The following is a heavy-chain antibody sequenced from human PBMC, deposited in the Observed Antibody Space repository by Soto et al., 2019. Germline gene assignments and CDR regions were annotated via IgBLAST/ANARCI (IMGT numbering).Heavy chain of an antibody. D-gene: IGHD1-26*01. CDR1: GYTFTSYG. Sequence: QVKLVQSGAEVKKPGASVKVSCKASGYTFTSYGISWVRQAPGQGREWMGWISGYNGNTKYAQKLRGRVTMTTDTSTSKAYMELRSPVSDDTDVYYCARDMGGQIVDYWGQGTLVTVSS. CDR2: ISGYNGNT. CDR3: ARDMGGQIVDY. J-gene: IGHJ4*02. V-gene: IGHV1-18*01.